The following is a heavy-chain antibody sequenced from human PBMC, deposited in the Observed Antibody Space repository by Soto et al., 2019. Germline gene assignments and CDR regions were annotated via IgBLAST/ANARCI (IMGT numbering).Heavy chain of an antibody. V-gene: IGHV3-33*01. CDR2: IWYDGSNK. CDR3: ARDLGLHSGGGDF. J-gene: IGHJ4*02. CDR1: GFTFSSYG. D-gene: IGHD3-16*01. Sequence: QVQLVESGGGVVQPGRSLRLSCAASGFTFSSYGMHWVRQAPGKGLEWVAVIWYDGSNKYYADSVKGRFTISRDNSMNTQYLQMNSLRDGDTAVYYFARDLGLHSGGGDFWGQGTLVTVSS.